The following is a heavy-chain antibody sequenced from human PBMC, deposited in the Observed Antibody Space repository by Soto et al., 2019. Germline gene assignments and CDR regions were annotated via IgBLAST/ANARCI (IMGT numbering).Heavy chain of an antibody. CDR2: ISGSGGST. Sequence: GGSLRLSCAASGFTFSSYAMSWVRQAPGKGLEWVSAISGSGGSTYYADSVKGRFTISRDNSKNTLYLQMNSLRAEDKAVYYCAKDPGYYDFWSGSYYFDYWGQGTLVTVSS. J-gene: IGHJ4*02. CDR1: GFTFSSYA. V-gene: IGHV3-23*01. CDR3: AKDPGYYDFWSGSYYFDY. D-gene: IGHD3-3*01.